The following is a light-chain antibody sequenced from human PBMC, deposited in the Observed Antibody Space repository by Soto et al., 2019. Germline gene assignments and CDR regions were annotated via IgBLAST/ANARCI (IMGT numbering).Light chain of an antibody. Sequence: QSVMTQPASVSGSPGQSITISCTGTSSDVGGYNYVSWFQHHPGKAPKLIIYEVSYRPSGVSNRFSGSKSGDTASLTISGLQAEDEADYYCSSFTNTITRDTFGTGPKVTVL. CDR3: SSFTNTITRDT. CDR2: EVS. CDR1: SSDVGGYNY. J-gene: IGLJ1*01. V-gene: IGLV2-14*01.